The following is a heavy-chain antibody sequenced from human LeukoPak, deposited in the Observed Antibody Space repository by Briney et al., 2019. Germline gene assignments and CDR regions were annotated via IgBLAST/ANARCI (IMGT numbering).Heavy chain of an antibody. CDR2: INWNGDST. CDR3: ARVWENSHGYGY. D-gene: IGHD5-18*01. Sequence: GGSLRLSCAASGFSFDDYGLTWVRQAPGKGLEWVSGINWNGDSTDYADSVKGRFTISRDNAKNTLYLQMNSLRAEDTAVYYCARVWENSHGYGYWGQGTLVTVSS. J-gene: IGHJ4*02. V-gene: IGHV3-20*04. CDR1: GFSFDDYG.